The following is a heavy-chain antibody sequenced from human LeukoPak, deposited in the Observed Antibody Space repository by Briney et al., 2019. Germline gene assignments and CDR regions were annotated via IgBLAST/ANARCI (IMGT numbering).Heavy chain of an antibody. CDR2: ISASGRDA. Sequence: GGSLRLSCAASGFTFSDYYMSWIRQAPGKGLEWISYISASGRDAYYADSVKGRFTTSRDNAKNSLYLQMNSLRAEDTAVYYCARVGLIAAAGTPDYWGQGTLVTVSS. J-gene: IGHJ4*02. D-gene: IGHD6-13*01. V-gene: IGHV3-11*06. CDR1: GFTFSDYY. CDR3: ARVGLIAAAGTPDY.